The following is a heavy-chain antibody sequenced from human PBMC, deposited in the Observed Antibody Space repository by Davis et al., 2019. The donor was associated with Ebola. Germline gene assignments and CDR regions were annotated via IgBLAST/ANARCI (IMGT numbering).Heavy chain of an antibody. D-gene: IGHD3-16*01. CDR1: GFTFSSYA. J-gene: IGHJ4*02. V-gene: IGHV3-64*04. CDR3: ARVGDYIWGSSTYYFDY. Sequence: GESLKISCSASGFTFSSYAMHWVRQAPGKGLQYVSTITSNGGDTYYADSVKGRFTISRDNAKNSLYLQMNSLRAEDTAVYYCARVGDYIWGSSTYYFDYWGQGTLVTVSS. CDR2: ITSNGGDT.